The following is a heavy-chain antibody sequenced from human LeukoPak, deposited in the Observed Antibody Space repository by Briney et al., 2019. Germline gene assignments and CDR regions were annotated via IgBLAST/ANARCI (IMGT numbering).Heavy chain of an antibody. D-gene: IGHD3-10*01. CDR1: SYSISSGYY. CDR2: LYHSGST. CDR3: ARGGQWFCHLHVFDY. J-gene: IGHJ4*02. V-gene: IGHV4-38-2*01. Sequence: SETLSLTCVVSSYSISSGYYWGWIRQPPGKGLEWIGSLYHSGSTYYNPSLKSRVTISVDTSRNQFSLKLSSVTAADTAVYYCARGGQWFCHLHVFDYWGQGTLVTVSS.